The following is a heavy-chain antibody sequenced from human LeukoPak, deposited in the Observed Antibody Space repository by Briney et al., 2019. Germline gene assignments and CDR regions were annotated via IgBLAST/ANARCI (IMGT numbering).Heavy chain of an antibody. J-gene: IGHJ3*01. CDR1: GGSISSGSYY. CDR3: ARNAQP. Sequence: SETLSLTRTVSGGSISSGSYYWSWIRQPAGKGLEWIGRIYTSGSTNYNPSLKSRVTISVDTSKNQFSLKLSSVTAADTAVYYCARNAQPWGQGTMVSVSS. CDR2: IYTSGST. D-gene: IGHD1-1*01. V-gene: IGHV4-61*02.